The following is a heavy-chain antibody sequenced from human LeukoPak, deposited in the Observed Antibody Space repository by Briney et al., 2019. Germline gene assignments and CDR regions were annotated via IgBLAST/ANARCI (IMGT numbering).Heavy chain of an antibody. CDR1: GYTFTSYG. Sequence: GASVKVSCKASGYTFTSYGISWVRQAPGQGLEWMGWISAYNGNTNYAQKLRGRVTMTTDTSTSTAYMELRSLRSDDTAVYYCARESDPEYYDFWSGYYEPKNWFDPWGQGTLVTVSS. J-gene: IGHJ5*02. CDR2: ISAYNGNT. D-gene: IGHD3-3*01. CDR3: ARESDPEYYDFWSGYYEPKNWFDP. V-gene: IGHV1-18*01.